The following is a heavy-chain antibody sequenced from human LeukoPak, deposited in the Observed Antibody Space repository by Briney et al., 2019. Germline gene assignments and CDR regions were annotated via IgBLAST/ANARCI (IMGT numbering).Heavy chain of an antibody. CDR1: GFTFSSYG. V-gene: IGHV3-30*18. CDR3: AKDSEAVAGDYYFDY. CDR2: ISYDGSNK. J-gene: IGHJ4*02. D-gene: IGHD6-19*01. Sequence: GGSLRLSCAASGFTFSSYGMHWVRQAPGKGLEWVAVISYDGSNKYYADSVKGRFTISRDNSKNTLYLQMNSLRAEDTAVYYCAKDSEAVAGDYYFDYWGQGTLVTVSS.